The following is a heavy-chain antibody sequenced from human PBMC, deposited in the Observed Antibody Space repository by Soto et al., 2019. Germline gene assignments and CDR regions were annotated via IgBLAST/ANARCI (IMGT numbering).Heavy chain of an antibody. CDR2: IYYSGST. D-gene: IGHD1-1*01. CDR1: GGSISSYY. V-gene: IGHV4-59*01. Sequence: QVQLQESGPGLVKPSETLSLTCTVSGGSISSYYWNWIRQPPGKGLEWIGYIYYSGSTNYNPSLKSRVTISVDTSKNQFSLKLSSVTAADTAVYYCARWVSTTSSGPFLDYWGQGTLVTVSS. J-gene: IGHJ4*02. CDR3: ARWVSTTSSGPFLDY.